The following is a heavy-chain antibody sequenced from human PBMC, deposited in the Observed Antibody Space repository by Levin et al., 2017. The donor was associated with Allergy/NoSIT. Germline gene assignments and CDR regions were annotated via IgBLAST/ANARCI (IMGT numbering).Heavy chain of an antibody. CDR2: IIPIFGTA. CDR1: GGTFSSYA. V-gene: IGHV1-69*01. J-gene: IGHJ4*02. D-gene: IGHD2-15*01. Sequence: KISCKASGGTFSSYAISWVRQAPGQGLEWMGGIIPIFGTANYAQKFQGRVTITADESTSTAYMELSSLRSEDTAVYYCARDQREMGCSGGSCYPGAYWGQGTLVTVSS. CDR3: ARDQREMGCSGGSCYPGAY.